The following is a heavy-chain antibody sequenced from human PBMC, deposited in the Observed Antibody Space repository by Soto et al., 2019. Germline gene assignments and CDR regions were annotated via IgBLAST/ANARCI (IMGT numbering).Heavy chain of an antibody. CDR1: GFTFSSQW. CDR2: ITSDGSSA. J-gene: IGHJ5*02. V-gene: IGHV3-74*01. Sequence: PGGSLRLSCAASGFTFSSQWMHWVRQAPGKGLVWVSRITSDGSSASYAETVKGRFTISRDNAKNTLYLQMNRLIAEDTAVYYCARDLWTGSGGSKPNWFDPWGQGTLVTVSS. CDR3: ARDLWTGSGGSKPNWFDP. D-gene: IGHD2-15*01.